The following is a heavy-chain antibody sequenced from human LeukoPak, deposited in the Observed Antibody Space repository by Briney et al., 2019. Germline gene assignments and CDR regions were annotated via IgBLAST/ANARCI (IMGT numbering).Heavy chain of an antibody. CDR1: GYSISSGYY. CDR3: ARIICSSTRCYRRGTFDI. V-gene: IGHV4-38-2*01. D-gene: IGHD2-2*02. J-gene: IGHJ3*02. CDR2: IYHSGST. Sequence: LETLSLTCAVSGYSISSGYYWGWIRQPPGKGLEWIGTIYHSGSTYYNSSLKSRVTISVDTSKNQFSLKLNSVTAADTAVYYCARIICSSTRCYRRGTFDIWGQGTMVTVSS.